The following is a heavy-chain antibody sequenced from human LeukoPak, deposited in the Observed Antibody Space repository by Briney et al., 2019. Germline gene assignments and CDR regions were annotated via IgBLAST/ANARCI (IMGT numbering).Heavy chain of an antibody. Sequence: ASVKVSCKASGYTFTGYYMHWVRQAPGQGLEWMGWINPNSGGTNYAQKFQGRVTMTRDTSISTAYMELSRLRSDDTAVYYCARSNGYYFGYDYWGQGTLVTVSS. D-gene: IGHD3-22*01. CDR2: INPNSGGT. V-gene: IGHV1-2*02. J-gene: IGHJ4*02. CDR3: ARSNGYYFGYDY. CDR1: GYTFTGYY.